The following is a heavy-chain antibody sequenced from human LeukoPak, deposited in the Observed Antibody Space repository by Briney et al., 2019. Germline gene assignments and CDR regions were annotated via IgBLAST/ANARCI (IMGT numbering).Heavy chain of an antibody. CDR3: ATLPYYYDSSGSYYFDY. CDR1: GFTFSTYG. V-gene: IGHV3-30*02. J-gene: IGHJ4*02. D-gene: IGHD3-22*01. CDR2: IRYDGSNK. Sequence: GGSLRLSCAASGFTFSTYGMPWVRQAPGKGLEWVAFIRYDGSNKYYADSVKGRFTISRDNSKNTLYLQMNSLRVEDTAVYYCATLPYYYDSSGSYYFDYWGQGTLVTVSS.